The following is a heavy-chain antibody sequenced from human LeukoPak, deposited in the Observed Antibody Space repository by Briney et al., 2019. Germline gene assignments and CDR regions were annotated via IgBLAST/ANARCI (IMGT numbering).Heavy chain of an antibody. J-gene: IGHJ4*02. D-gene: IGHD2-15*01. Sequence: SETLSLTCTVSGGSISGYYWSWVRQPPGKGLEWIGYIYYSGSTNYSPSLKSRVTISLDTSKNQFSLKLSSVTAADTAVYYCARLNLEESGPCSDGSCYSGYFDSWGQGTLVTVSS. V-gene: IGHV4-59*01. CDR2: IYYSGST. CDR3: ARLNLEESGPCSDGSCYSGYFDS. CDR1: GGSISGYY.